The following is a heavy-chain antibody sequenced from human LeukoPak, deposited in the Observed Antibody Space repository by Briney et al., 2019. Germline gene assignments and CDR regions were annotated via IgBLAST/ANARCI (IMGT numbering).Heavy chain of an antibody. CDR1: GGSFSGYY. V-gene: IGHV4-34*01. CDR3: ARGDSGGDTSDI. D-gene: IGHD3-10*01. Sequence: PSETLSLTCAVYGGSFSGYYWSWIRQPPGKGLEWIGEINHSGSTNYNPSLKSRLTISVDTSKNQFSLKVTSVTAADTAVYYCARGDSGGDTSDIWGQGTMVTVSS. J-gene: IGHJ3*02. CDR2: INHSGST.